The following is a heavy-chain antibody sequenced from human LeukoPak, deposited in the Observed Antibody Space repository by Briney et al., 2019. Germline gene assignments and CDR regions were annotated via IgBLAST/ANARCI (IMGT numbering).Heavy chain of an antibody. V-gene: IGHV3-66*04. CDR2: IYSGGST. CDR1: EFSVGSNY. D-gene: IGHD2-21*02. J-gene: IGHJ4*02. Sequence: GGSLRLSCAAPEFSVGSNYMTWVRQAPGKGLEWVSLIYSGGSTYYADSVKGRFTISRDNSKNTLYLQMNSLRAEDTAVYYCARPAYCGGNCYYFPDYWGQGTLVTVSS. CDR3: ARPAYCGGNCYYFPDY.